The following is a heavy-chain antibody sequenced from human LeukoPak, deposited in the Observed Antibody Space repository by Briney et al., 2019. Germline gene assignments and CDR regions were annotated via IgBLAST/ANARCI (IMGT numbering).Heavy chain of an antibody. CDR2: IYYSGST. D-gene: IGHD6-13*01. V-gene: IGHV4-39*07. CDR1: GGSISSSSYY. J-gene: IGHJ5*02. CDR3: AGDSSSWYRWFDP. Sequence: SETLSLTCTVSGGSISSSSYYWGWIRQPPGKGLEWIGSIYYSGSTYYNPSLKSRVTISVDTSKNQFSLKLSSVTAADTAVYYCAGDSSSWYRWFDPWGQGTLVTVSS.